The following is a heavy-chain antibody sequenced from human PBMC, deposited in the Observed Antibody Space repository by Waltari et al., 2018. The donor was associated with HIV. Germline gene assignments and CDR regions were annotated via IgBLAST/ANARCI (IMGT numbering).Heavy chain of an antibody. CDR1: GGSISSRDYY. V-gene: IGHV4-39*07. CDR3: ARQWLALYFDY. J-gene: IGHJ4*02. D-gene: IGHD6-19*01. Sequence: QLQVQESGPGLVKPSETLSLTCTVSGGSISSRDYYWGWIRQPPGKGLEWIGIIFYSGNTYSNPSLKSRVTISVDTSKSQFSLNLSSVTAADTAVYYCARQWLALYFDYWGQGTLV. CDR2: IFYSGNT.